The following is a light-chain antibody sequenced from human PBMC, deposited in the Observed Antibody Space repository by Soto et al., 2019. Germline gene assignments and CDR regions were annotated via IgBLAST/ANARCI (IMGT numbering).Light chain of an antibody. CDR1: QSVRSNS. J-gene: IGKJ1*01. CDR3: QQYAGSPRT. V-gene: IGKV3-20*01. Sequence: EIVLTQPPGTLSLSPGERATLSCRASQSVRSNSLAWFQQKPGQAPRLLIYGASSRATGIPDRFTGSGSGAEFTLTITRLEPEDFAVYFCQQYAGSPRTFGQGTEVGIK. CDR2: GAS.